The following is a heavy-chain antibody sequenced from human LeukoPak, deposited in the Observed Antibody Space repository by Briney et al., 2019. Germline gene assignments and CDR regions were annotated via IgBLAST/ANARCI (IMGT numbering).Heavy chain of an antibody. Sequence: GRSLRLSCAASGFRFSDYAMNWVRQAPGKGLVWVSHINSDGTTTNYADSVEGRFTISRDNAKNTLYLQMNSLRAEDTAVYYCARGTHWFDPWGQGTLVTVSS. CDR1: GFRFSDYA. V-gene: IGHV3-74*01. CDR3: ARGTHWFDP. J-gene: IGHJ5*02. CDR2: INSDGTTT.